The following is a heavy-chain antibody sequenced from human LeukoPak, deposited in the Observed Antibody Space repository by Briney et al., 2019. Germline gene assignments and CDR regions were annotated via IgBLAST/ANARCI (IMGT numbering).Heavy chain of an antibody. CDR1: GVAFSSYA. D-gene: IGHD2-2*01. CDR2: VSDSGGST. J-gene: IGHJ4*02. CDR3: AKDRRGCSSTSCYYQFDY. Sequence: VGSLRLACTASGVAFSSYARSWIRQRPGKGLEWVSVVSDSGGSTYYADPVKGRVTISRDNSKYTVYLQMNSLRAEDTAVYYCAKDRRGCSSTSCYYQFDYWGQGTLVTVSS. V-gene: IGHV3-23*01.